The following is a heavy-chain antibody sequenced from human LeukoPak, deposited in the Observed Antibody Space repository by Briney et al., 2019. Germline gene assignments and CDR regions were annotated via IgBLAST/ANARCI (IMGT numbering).Heavy chain of an antibody. CDR2: ISAYNGNT. CDR1: GYTFISYG. J-gene: IGHJ4*02. CDR3: ARDPVRWAAAARAFDY. Sequence: ASVKVSCKASGYTFISYGISWVRQAPGQGLEWMGWISAYNGNTNYAQKLQGRVTMTTDTSTSTAYMELRSLRSDDSAVYYCARDPVRWAAAARAFDYWGQGTLVTVSS. V-gene: IGHV1-18*01. D-gene: IGHD6-13*01.